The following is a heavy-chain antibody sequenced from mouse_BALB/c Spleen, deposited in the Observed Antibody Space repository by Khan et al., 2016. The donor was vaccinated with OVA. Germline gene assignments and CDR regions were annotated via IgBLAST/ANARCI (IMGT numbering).Heavy chain of an antibody. CDR3: ARLEDI. Sequence: QVQLKESGPGLVAPSQSLSITCTVSGFSLTSYGVHWVRQPPGTGLEWLGVIWAGGSTNYNSALMSRLSISKDHSKRQVFLKMNSLQTEDTAMYYCARLEDIWGQGTTLTVSS. D-gene: IGHD1-3*01. V-gene: IGHV2-9*02. CDR1: GFSLTSYG. J-gene: IGHJ2*01. CDR2: IWAGGST.